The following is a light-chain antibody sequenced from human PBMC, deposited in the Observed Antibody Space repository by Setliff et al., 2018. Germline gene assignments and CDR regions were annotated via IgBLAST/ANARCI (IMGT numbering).Light chain of an antibody. CDR1: SSNIGSNT. V-gene: IGLV1-44*01. Sequence: QSVLTQPPSASGTPAQRVTISCSGSSSNIGSNTVNWYQQLPGTAPKLLIYSNNQRPSGVPDRFSGSKSGTSASLAISGLQSEDEADYYCVTWDASLSAYVFGTGTKVTVL. CDR2: SNN. CDR3: VTWDASLSAYV. J-gene: IGLJ1*01.